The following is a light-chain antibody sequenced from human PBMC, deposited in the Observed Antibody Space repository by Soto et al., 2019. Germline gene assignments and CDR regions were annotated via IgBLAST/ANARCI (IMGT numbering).Light chain of an antibody. CDR2: DAS. V-gene: IGKV1-5*01. J-gene: IGKJ2*01. CDR3: QQYNSYSVT. Sequence: DIPMTQSPYTLSASIGDRVTITCRASQSIDNWLAWYQQKPGKAPKLLIYDASTLESGVPSRFSGSGSGTEFTLTISSLQPDDFATYYCQQYNSYSVTFGQGTKLEIK. CDR1: QSIDNW.